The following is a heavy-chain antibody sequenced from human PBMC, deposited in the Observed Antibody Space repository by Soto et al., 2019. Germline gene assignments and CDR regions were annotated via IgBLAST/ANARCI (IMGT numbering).Heavy chain of an antibody. CDR1: GCTFSDYY. D-gene: IGHD6-6*01. J-gene: IGHJ4*02. V-gene: IGHV3-11*01. CDR2: ISSGAITI. CDR3: AGHYSSSSVEF. Sequence: QVQLVESGGGLVKPGGSLRLSCAASGCTFSDYYMNWIRQAPGKGLEWVSYISSGAITIYDADSVKGRFTISRDNAQNSLYLQRNSLRAEDTAVDYCAGHYSSSSVEFWGQGTLVTVSS.